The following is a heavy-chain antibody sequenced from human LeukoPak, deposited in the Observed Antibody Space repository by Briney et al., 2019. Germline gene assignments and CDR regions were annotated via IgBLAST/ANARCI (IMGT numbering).Heavy chain of an antibody. V-gene: IGHV3-9*01. D-gene: IGHD3-9*01. Sequence: PGGSLRLSCAASGFTVSSNYMSWVRQAPGKGLEWVSGISWNSGSIAYADSVRGRFTISRDNAKNSLYLQMNSLRAEDTALYYCTKDIATHYDILTGLFDYWGQGTLVTVSS. CDR2: ISWNSGSI. J-gene: IGHJ4*02. CDR1: GFTVSSNY. CDR3: TKDIATHYDILTGLFDY.